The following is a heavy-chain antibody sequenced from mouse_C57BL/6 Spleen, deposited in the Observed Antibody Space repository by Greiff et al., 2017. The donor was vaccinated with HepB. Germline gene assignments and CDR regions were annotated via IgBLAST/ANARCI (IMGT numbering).Heavy chain of an antibody. J-gene: IGHJ4*01. CDR2: IGPGSGST. Sequence: VQLQQSGPELVKPGASVKISCKASGYTFTGYYMNWVQQRPGQGLEWIGRIGPGSGSTYYNEKFKGKATLTADKSSSTAYMQLSSLTSEDSAVYFCARAYYAMDCWGQGTSVTVSS. CDR3: ARAYYAMDC. V-gene: IGHV1-77*01. CDR1: GYTFTGYY.